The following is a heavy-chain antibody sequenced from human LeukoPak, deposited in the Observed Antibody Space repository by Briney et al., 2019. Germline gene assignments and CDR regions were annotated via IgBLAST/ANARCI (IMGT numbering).Heavy chain of an antibody. CDR1: GGSITGSSYY. CDR3: ARQYYDSTGYYYFDY. Sequence: SETLSLTCSVSGGSITGSSYYWAWIRQPPGKGLEWIGSMYYSGSTYYNSSLKSRVTISEDTSKNQFSLKLTFVTAADTAVYYCARQYYDSTGYYYFDYWGQGTLVTVSS. V-gene: IGHV4-39*01. J-gene: IGHJ4*02. D-gene: IGHD3-22*01. CDR2: MYYSGST.